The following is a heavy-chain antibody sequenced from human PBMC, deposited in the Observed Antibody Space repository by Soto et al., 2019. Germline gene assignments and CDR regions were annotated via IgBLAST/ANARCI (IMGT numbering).Heavy chain of an antibody. V-gene: IGHV4-39*01. J-gene: IGHJ5*02. D-gene: IGHD6-13*01. Sequence: QLQLQESGPGLVKPSETLSLPCTVSGGSISTDSYYCGCVRQAPGKRLECIGRIFYSGNTYYSPSLKSLVTISVDLSTNQFSLRLSSVSAADTALYYGARHWGFAVAGWRFDPWGLGTLVTVSS. CDR1: GGSISTDSYY. CDR2: IFYSGNT. CDR3: ARHWGFAVAGWRFDP.